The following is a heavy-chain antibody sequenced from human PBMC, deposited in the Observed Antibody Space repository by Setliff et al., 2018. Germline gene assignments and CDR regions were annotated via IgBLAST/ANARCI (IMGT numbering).Heavy chain of an antibody. V-gene: IGHV1-69*05. CDR1: GGTFSNYA. J-gene: IGHJ4*02. Sequence: ASVKVSCKASGGTFSNYAVNWVRQAPGQGLEWMGGIIPFFRTANYAQNFQDRVTITTDKTTSTAFMELSSLRSEDTAVYFCARGQGHYYDSSGCLDYWGQGTQVTVSS. CDR2: IIPFFRTA. CDR3: ARGQGHYYDSSGCLDY. D-gene: IGHD3-22*01.